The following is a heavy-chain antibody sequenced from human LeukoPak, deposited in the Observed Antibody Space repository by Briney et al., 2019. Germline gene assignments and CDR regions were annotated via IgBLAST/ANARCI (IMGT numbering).Heavy chain of an antibody. Sequence: GASVKVSCKASGYTFTSYGISWVRQAPGQGLEWMGWISAYNGNTNYAQKLQGRVTMTTDTSTSTAYMELRSLRSDDTAVYYCARDLTQNTLWFGELSWFDPWGQGTLVTVSS. V-gene: IGHV1-18*01. CDR3: ARDLTQNTLWFGELSWFDP. D-gene: IGHD3-10*01. CDR2: ISAYNGNT. CDR1: GYTFTSYG. J-gene: IGHJ5*02.